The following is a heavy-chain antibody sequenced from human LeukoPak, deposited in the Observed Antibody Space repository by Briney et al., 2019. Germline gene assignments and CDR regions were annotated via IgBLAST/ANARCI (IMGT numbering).Heavy chain of an antibody. V-gene: IGHV3-21*01. D-gene: IGHD6-19*01. CDR2: ISSSSSYI. CDR3: ASVRIAVAVTVHDAFDI. CDR1: GFTFSSYS. Sequence: PGGCLRLSCAASGFTFSSYSMNWVRQAPGKGLEWVSSISSSSSYIYYADSVKGRFTISRDNAKNSLYLQMNSLRAEDTAVYYCASVRIAVAVTVHDAFDIWGQGTMVTVSS. J-gene: IGHJ3*02.